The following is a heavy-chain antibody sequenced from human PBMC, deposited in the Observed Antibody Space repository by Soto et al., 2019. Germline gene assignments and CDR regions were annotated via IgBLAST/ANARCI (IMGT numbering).Heavy chain of an antibody. J-gene: IGHJ5*02. V-gene: IGHV4-31*03. D-gene: IGHD2-21*02. CDR2: IFHNGRT. CDR1: GGSIDSGRYY. CDR3: AREGEYCNGDCYSGHLDP. Sequence: PSETLSLTCTVSGGSIDSGRYYWTCIRQSPGKGLEWIGYIFHNGRTYYNPSLKSRAVISMDTSKNQFSLSLTSMTAADTAMYYCAREGEYCNGDCYSGHLDPWGQGTLVTVSS.